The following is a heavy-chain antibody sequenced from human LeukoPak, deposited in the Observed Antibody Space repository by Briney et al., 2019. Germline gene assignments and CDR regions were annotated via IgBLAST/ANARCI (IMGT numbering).Heavy chain of an antibody. D-gene: IGHD6-13*01. CDR3: ARSIPYGTTWYGRSDY. V-gene: IGHV3-7*03. CDR1: GFPFSSYS. J-gene: IGHJ4*02. Sequence: GGSLRLSCAASGFPFSSYSMNWVRQAPGKGLEWVANKKPDGTTKFNVDSVKGRFTISRDNALNSLYLQMNSLRAEDTAIYYCARSIPYGTTWYGRSDYWGQGTLVTVFS. CDR2: KKPDGTTK.